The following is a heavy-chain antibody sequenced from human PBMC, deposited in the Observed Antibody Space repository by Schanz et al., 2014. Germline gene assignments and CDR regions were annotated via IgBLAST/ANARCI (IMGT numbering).Heavy chain of an antibody. J-gene: IGHJ4*02. Sequence: QLQLVQSGAEVKKPGSSVKVSCKASRSTFSSYTISWVRQARGQGLEWVGRFIPILGIANYAQKFQGRVTITADKSTFTAYMDVSSLRSEDTAVYYCASSGAGYSSSWDFAYWGQGSLVTVSS. CDR3: ASSGAGYSSSWDFAY. D-gene: IGHD6-13*01. V-gene: IGHV1-69*02. CDR1: RSTFSSYT. CDR2: FIPILGIA.